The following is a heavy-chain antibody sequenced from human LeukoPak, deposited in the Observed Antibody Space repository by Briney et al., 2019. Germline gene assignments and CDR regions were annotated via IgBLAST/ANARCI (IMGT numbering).Heavy chain of an antibody. J-gene: IGHJ5*02. CDR3: ARSQGYCSGGSCLQGDWFDP. V-gene: IGHV5-51*01. D-gene: IGHD2-15*01. Sequence: GESLKISCKGSGYSFTNYWIGWVRQMPGKGLEWVGIIYPGDSDTRYSPSFQGQVTISADKSISTAYLPRGSLKASDTAMYYCARSQGYCSGGSCLQGDWFDPRGQGTLVTVSS. CDR1: GYSFTNYW. CDR2: IYPGDSDT.